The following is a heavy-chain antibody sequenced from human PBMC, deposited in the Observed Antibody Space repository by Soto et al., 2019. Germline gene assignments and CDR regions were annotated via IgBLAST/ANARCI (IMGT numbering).Heavy chain of an antibody. Sequence: SETLSLTCTVSGGSISSSSYYWGWIRQPPGKGLEWIGSIYYSGSTYYNPSLKSRVTISVDTSKNQFSLKLSSVTAADTAVYYCARHWLSREYYGSGSYYNLYYFDYWGQGTLVTVSS. J-gene: IGHJ4*02. V-gene: IGHV4-39*01. D-gene: IGHD3-10*01. CDR1: GGSISSSSYY. CDR2: IYYSGST. CDR3: ARHWLSREYYGSGSYYNLYYFDY.